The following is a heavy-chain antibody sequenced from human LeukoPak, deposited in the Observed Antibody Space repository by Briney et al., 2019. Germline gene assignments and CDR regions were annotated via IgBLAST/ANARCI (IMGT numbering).Heavy chain of an antibody. J-gene: IGHJ4*02. CDR1: GFTFSNFW. V-gene: IGHV3-7*03. CDR3: ASSYSYGYRVLDY. Sequence: GGSLRLSCVASGFTFSNFWMSWVRQAPGKGLEWVANIKVDGSEKYYADSVKGRFTISRDNAENSLYLQMNSLRAEDSAVYYCASSYSYGYRVLDYWGQGTLVTVSS. D-gene: IGHD5-18*01. CDR2: IKVDGSEK.